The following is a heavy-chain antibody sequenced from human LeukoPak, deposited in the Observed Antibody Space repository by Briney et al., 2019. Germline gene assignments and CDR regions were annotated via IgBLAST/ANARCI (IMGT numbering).Heavy chain of an antibody. J-gene: IGHJ4*02. D-gene: IGHD2-2*02. Sequence: PGGSLRLSCAASGFTVSNNYMSWVRQAPGKGLEWVSVIYSGGSTYYADSVKGRFTISRDNSKNTLYLQMNSLSTEDTAVYYRARAPGPYCSSTSCYSLDYWGQGTLVTVSS. CDR3: ARAPGPYCSSTSCYSLDY. CDR2: IYSGGST. V-gene: IGHV3-66*02. CDR1: GFTVSNNY.